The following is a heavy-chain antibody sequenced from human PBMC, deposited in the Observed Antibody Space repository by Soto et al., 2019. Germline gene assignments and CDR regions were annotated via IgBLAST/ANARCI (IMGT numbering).Heavy chain of an antibody. V-gene: IGHV5-51*01. CDR3: ARVGIGEPGDNYYYYYGMDV. CDR1: GYSFTSYW. J-gene: IGHJ6*02. Sequence: PGESLKISCKGSGYSFTSYWIGWVRQMPGKGLEWMGIIYPGDSDTRYSPSFQGQVTISADKSISTAYLQWSSLKASDTAMYYCARVGIGEPGDNYYYYYGMDVWGQGTTVTVSS. CDR2: IYPGDSDT. D-gene: IGHD3-10*01.